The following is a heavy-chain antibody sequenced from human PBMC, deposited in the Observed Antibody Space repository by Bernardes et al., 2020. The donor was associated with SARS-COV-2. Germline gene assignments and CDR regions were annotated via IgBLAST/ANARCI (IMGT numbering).Heavy chain of an antibody. V-gene: IGHV3-23*05. Sequence: GGSLRLSCVASGFTFSNYLFSWFRQAPGKGLEWVSSISGAGMYIYYADSVKGRFTISRDNFRNTLFLQMNVVRGEDTATYYCARATETNCANRICDGRWFEPWGQGTLVTVSP. CDR3: ARATETNCANRICDGRWFEP. D-gene: IGHD2-8*01. CDR2: ISGAGMYI. CDR1: GFTFSNYL. J-gene: IGHJ5*02.